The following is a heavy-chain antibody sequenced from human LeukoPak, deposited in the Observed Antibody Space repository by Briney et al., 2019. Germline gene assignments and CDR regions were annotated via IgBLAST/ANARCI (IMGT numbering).Heavy chain of an antibody. CDR2: IIPIFGTA. D-gene: IGHD4-23*01. CDR3: AREGGDYGGNPENWFDP. J-gene: IGHJ5*02. V-gene: IGHV1-69*13. CDR1: GGTFSSYA. Sequence: GASVKVSCKASGGTFSSYAISWVRQAPGQGLEWMGGIIPIFGTANYAQKFQGRVTITADESTSTAYMELSSLRSEDTAVYYCAREGGDYGGNPENWFDPWGQGTLVTVSS.